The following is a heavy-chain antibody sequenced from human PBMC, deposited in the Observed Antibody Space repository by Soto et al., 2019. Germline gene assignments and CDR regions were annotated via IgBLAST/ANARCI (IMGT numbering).Heavy chain of an antibody. CDR2: INAGNGNT. V-gene: IGHV1-3*01. J-gene: IGHJ4*02. CDR1: GYMFTNFA. CDR3: ARQSSITFDH. Sequence: SVKVSCKASGYMFTNFAMNWVRQAPGQRLEWMGWINAGNGNTYYSQKLQGKVAFTRDTSASTVYMELSSLRSEDTAIYYCARQSSITFDHWGQGTLVTVSS. D-gene: IGHD1-20*01.